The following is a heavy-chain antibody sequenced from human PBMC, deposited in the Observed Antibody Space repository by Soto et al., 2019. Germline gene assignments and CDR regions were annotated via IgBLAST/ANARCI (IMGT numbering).Heavy chain of an antibody. CDR2: IYHSGST. J-gene: IGHJ5*02. Sequence: TLSLTCAVSGGSISSGGDSWSWIRQPPGKGLDWIGYIYHSGSTYYNPSLKSRVTISVDRSKNQFSLKLSSVMAADTPVYYCARGPDRWGQGTLVTGSS. CDR3: ARGPDR. V-gene: IGHV4-30-2*01. CDR1: GGSISSGGDS.